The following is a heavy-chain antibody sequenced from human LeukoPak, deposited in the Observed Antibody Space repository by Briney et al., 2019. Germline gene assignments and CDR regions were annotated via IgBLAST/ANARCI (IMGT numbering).Heavy chain of an antibody. V-gene: IGHV3-7*01. CDR2: IKQDGSEK. D-gene: IGHD6-13*01. J-gene: IGHJ4*02. Sequence: PGESLRLSCAASGFTFSSYWMSWVRQAPGKGLEWVANIKQDGSEKYYVDSVKGRFTISRDNAKSSLYLQMNSLRAEDTAVYYCARDLQLAYFDYWGQGTLVTVSS. CDR3: ARDLQLAYFDY. CDR1: GFTFSSYW.